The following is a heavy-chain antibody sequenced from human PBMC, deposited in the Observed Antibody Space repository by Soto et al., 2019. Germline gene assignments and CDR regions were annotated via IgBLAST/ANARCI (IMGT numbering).Heavy chain of an antibody. Sequence: PGESLKISCKGSGYSFTSYWIGWVRQMPGKGLEWMGIIYPGDSDTRYSPSFQGQVTISADKSISTAYLQWSSLKASDTAMYYCARLGMATVETYCFDYWGHGTLVTVSS. D-gene: IGHD5-12*01. CDR2: IYPGDSDT. CDR3: ARLGMATVETYCFDY. CDR1: GYSFTSYW. J-gene: IGHJ4*01. V-gene: IGHV5-51*01.